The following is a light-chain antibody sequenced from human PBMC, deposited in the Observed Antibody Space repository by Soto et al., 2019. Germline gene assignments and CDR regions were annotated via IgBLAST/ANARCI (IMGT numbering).Light chain of an antibody. J-gene: IGKJ3*01. Sequence: DIQVTQSPSSLSASVGDTVTITCRTSQSISSYLSWYQQKPGKAPKLLIYAAYTLQSGVPSRFSGSGSGTEFTLTISSLQPEDFAAYYCQQSYSTPHTFGPGTKVDI. CDR3: QQSYSTPHT. V-gene: IGKV1-39*01. CDR1: QSISSY. CDR2: AAY.